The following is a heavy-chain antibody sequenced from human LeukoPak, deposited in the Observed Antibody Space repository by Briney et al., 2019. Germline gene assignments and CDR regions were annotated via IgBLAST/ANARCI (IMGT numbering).Heavy chain of an antibody. J-gene: IGHJ5*02. CDR2: IKQDGSEE. Sequence: PGGSLRLSCAAPGFIFSNYWMSCVRQAPGKGLEWVANIKQDGSEEYYVDSVKGRFTISRDNAKNSLYLQMSSLRAEDTAVYYCARGVIIRGRLDPWGQGTLVTVSS. V-gene: IGHV3-7*01. CDR3: ARGVIIRGRLDP. CDR1: GFIFSNYW. D-gene: IGHD3-16*02.